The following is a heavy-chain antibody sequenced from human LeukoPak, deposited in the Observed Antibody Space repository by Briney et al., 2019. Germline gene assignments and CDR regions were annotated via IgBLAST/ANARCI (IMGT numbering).Heavy chain of an antibody. CDR3: ARHQYDFWSGYQYYFDY. Sequence: SETLSLTCTVSGGSISSYYWSWIRQPPVKGLEWIGYIYYSGSTNYNPSLKSRVTISVDTSKNQFSLKLSSVTAADTAVYYCARHQYDFWSGYQYYFDYWGQGTLVTVSS. V-gene: IGHV4-59*08. D-gene: IGHD3-3*01. J-gene: IGHJ4*02. CDR2: IYYSGST. CDR1: GGSISSYY.